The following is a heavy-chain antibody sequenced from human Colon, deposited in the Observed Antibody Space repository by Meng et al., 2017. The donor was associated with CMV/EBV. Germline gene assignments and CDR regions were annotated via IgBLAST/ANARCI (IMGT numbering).Heavy chain of an antibody. CDR2: IYYSGST. J-gene: IGHJ4*02. CDR1: GGSISSYY. V-gene: IGHV4-59*01. Sequence: SETLSLTCTVSGGSISSYYWSWIRQPPGKGLEWIGYIYYSGSTNYNPSLKSRVTIPVDTSKNQFSLKLSSVTAADTAVYYCARDSGYSYVFGYWGQGTLVTVSS. CDR3: ARDSGYSYVFGY. D-gene: IGHD5-18*01.